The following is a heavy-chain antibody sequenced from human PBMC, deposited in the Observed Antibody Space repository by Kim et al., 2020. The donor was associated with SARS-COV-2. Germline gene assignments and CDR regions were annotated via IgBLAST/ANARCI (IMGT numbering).Heavy chain of an antibody. CDR2: IYYSGST. J-gene: IGHJ4*02. D-gene: IGHD3-22*01. Sequence: SETLSLTCTVSGGSISSGGYYWSWIRQHPGKGLEWIGYIYYSGSTYYNPSLKSRVTISVDTSKNQFSLKLSSVTAADTAVYYCAGDSGYYSFFGYWGQGTLVAVSS. V-gene: IGHV4-31*03. CDR3: AGDSGYYSFFGY. CDR1: GGSISSGGYY.